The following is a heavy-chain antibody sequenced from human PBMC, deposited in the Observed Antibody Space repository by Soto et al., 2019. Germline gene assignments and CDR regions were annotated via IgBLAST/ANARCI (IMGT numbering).Heavy chain of an antibody. Sequence: PGGSLRLSCAASGFTFSSYAMNWVRQAPGKGPEWVSHIATTGATYYADSVKGRFTISRDTSKNTLFLQMNSLRAEDTAVYSCAKSLNTATSFDYWGQGTLVTVSS. J-gene: IGHJ4*02. CDR3: AKSLNTATSFDY. CDR1: GFTFSSYA. CDR2: IATTGAT. V-gene: IGHV3-23*01.